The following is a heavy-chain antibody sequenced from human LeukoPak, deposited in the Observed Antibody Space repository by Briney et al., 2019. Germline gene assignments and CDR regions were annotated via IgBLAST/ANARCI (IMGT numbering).Heavy chain of an antibody. CDR2: INTNTGNP. CDR3: ARAQSLMYDFWSGYSNWFDP. Sequence: ASVKVSCKASGYTFTSYGISWVRQAPGQGLEWMGWINTNTGNPTYAQGFTGRFVFSLDTSVSTAYLQISSLKAEDTAVYYCARAQSLMYDFWSGYSNWFDPWGQGTLVTVSS. V-gene: IGHV7-4-1*02. CDR1: GYTFTSYG. J-gene: IGHJ5*02. D-gene: IGHD3-3*01.